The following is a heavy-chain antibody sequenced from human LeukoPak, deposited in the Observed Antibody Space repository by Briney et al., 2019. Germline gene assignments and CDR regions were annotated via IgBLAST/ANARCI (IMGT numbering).Heavy chain of an antibody. V-gene: IGHV3-7*01. J-gene: IGHJ5*02. CDR3: AREGQYDFWSGLKWFDP. CDR1: GFTFSTSW. CDR2: IKHDGSEK. Sequence: PGGSLRLSCAASGFTFSTSWMSWVRQAPGKGLEWVANIKHDGSEKNFVDSVKGRFTFSRDNANNSLFLQINNVRDEDTATYYCAREGQYDFWSGLKWFDPWGQGTLVIVSS. D-gene: IGHD3-3*01.